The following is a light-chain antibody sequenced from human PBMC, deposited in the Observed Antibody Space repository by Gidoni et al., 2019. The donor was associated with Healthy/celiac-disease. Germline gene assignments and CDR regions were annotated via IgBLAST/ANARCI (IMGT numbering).Light chain of an antibody. CDR2: DAS. J-gene: IGKJ2*01. CDR3: QQRTDWPRT. Sequence: EFVLTQSPPILSLSPGERATLSCMASQSVSSYLAWYQQKPGQAPRLLIYDASSRATGIPARFSGSGSGTDFTLTISSLEPEDCAVYYCQQRTDWPRTFGQGTKLEIK. CDR1: QSVSSY. V-gene: IGKV3-11*01.